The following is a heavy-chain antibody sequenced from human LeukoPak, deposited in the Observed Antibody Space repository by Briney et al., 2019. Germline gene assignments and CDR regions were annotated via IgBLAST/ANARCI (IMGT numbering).Heavy chain of an antibody. D-gene: IGHD3-10*01. V-gene: IGHV4-30-4*01. CDR2: VYHSGLT. Sequence: SETLSLTCTVSGGSISGADYYWSWIRQPPGKGLEWIGYVYHSGLTYYNPSLKSRVTISVDTSKNQFSLKLSSVTAADTAVYYCARGGYYGSGSVPINYYYYYGMDVWGQGTTVTVSS. CDR1: GGSISGADYY. J-gene: IGHJ6*02. CDR3: ARGGYYGSGSVPINYYYYYGMDV.